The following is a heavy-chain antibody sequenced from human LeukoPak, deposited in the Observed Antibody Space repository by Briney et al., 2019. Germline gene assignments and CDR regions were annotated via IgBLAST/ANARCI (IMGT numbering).Heavy chain of an antibody. V-gene: IGHV3-21*01. D-gene: IGHD1/OR15-1a*01. CDR3: AREGPINNGDLDY. CDR1: GFTFSGYT. CDR2: ITSSGLDM. Sequence: GGPLRLSCAASGFTFSGYTMNWVRQAPGKGLEWVSSITSSGLDMFHADSVKGRFTISRDDAQNSLSLQMNSLRAEDTAVYYCAREGPINNGDLDYWGQGTLVTVSS. J-gene: IGHJ4*02.